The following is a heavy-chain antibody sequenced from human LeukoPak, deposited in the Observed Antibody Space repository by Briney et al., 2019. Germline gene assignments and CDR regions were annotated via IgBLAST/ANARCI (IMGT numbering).Heavy chain of an antibody. Sequence: QSGGSLRLSCAASGFTFSSYWMSWVRQAPGKGLEWVANIKQDGSEKYYVDSVKGRFTISRDNAKNSLYLQMNSLRAEDTAVYYCPKGAAAAGTPRWFDPWGQGTLVTVSS. J-gene: IGHJ5*02. V-gene: IGHV3-7*03. CDR3: PKGAAAAGTPRWFDP. CDR1: GFTFSSYW. D-gene: IGHD6-13*01. CDR2: IKQDGSEK.